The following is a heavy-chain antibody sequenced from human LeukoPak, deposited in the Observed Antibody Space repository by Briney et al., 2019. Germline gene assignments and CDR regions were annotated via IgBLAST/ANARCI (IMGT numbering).Heavy chain of an antibody. D-gene: IGHD3-22*01. Sequence: SVRVSCKASGGTFSSYAISWVRQAPGQGLEWMGGIIPIFGTANYAQKFQGRVTITADKSTSTAYMELSSLRSEDTAVYYCVPNSSGYYGGQGTLVTVSS. J-gene: IGHJ4*02. CDR3: VPNSSGYY. CDR2: IIPIFGTA. V-gene: IGHV1-69*06. CDR1: GGTFSSYA.